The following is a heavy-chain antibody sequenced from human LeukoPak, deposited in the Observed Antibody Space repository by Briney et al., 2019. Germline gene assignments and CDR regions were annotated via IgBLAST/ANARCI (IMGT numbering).Heavy chain of an antibody. Sequence: SETLSLTCAVYGGSFSGYYWSWIRQPPGKGLEWIGEINHSGSTNYNPSLKSRVTISVDTSKNQFSLKLRSVTAADTAVCYCAREIGGYTYGYVPREVSYYFDYWGQGTLVTVSS. V-gene: IGHV4-34*01. CDR2: INHSGST. CDR3: AREIGGYTYGYVPREVSYYFDY. CDR1: GGSFSGYY. D-gene: IGHD5-18*01. J-gene: IGHJ4*02.